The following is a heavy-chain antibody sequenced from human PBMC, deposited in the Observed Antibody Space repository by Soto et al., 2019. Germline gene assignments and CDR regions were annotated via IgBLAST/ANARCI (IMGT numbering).Heavy chain of an antibody. CDR2: IYYSGST. D-gene: IGHD1-26*01. J-gene: IGHJ6*02. V-gene: IGHV4-31*03. CDR1: GGSISSGGYY. Sequence: QVQLQESGPGLVKPSQTLSLTCTVSGGSISSGGYYWSWIRQHPGKGLEWIGYIYYSGSTYYNPSLKSRVTISVDTSKNQFSLKLSSVTAADTAVHYCARGGGGSYDSNYGMDVWGQGTTVTVSS. CDR3: ARGGGGSYDSNYGMDV.